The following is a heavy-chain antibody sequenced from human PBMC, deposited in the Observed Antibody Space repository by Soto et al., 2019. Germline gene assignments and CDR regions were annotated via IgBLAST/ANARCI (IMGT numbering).Heavy chain of an antibody. CDR3: ARLPWPPTYYYDSSGSPRWHYYYYGMDV. CDR2: INSDGSST. V-gene: IGHV3-74*01. CDR1: GFTFSSYW. D-gene: IGHD3-22*01. J-gene: IGHJ6*02. Sequence: PGGSLRLSCAASGFTFSSYWMHWVRQAPGKGLVWVSRINSDGSSTSYADSVKGRFTISRDNAKNTLYLQMNSLRAEDTAVYYCARLPWPPTYYYDSSGSPRWHYYYYGMDVWGQGTTVTVSS.